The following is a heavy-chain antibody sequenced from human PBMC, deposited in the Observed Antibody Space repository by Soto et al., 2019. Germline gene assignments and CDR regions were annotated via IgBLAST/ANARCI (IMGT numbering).Heavy chain of an antibody. V-gene: IGHV3-53*01. CDR2: IYSGGST. J-gene: IGHJ4*02. Sequence: GGSLRLSCAASGFTFSSYAMHWVRQAPGKGLEWVSIIYSGGSTNYADSVKGRFTISRDISKNTLYLQMNSLRAEDTAVYYCARAAKDGYNGFDFWGQGTLVTVSS. CDR3: ARAAKDGYNGFDF. CDR1: GFTFSSYA. D-gene: IGHD5-12*01.